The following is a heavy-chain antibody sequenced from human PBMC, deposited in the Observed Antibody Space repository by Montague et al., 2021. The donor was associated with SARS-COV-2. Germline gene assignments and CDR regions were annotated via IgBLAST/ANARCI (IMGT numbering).Heavy chain of an antibody. CDR3: ARRPPNGSWCLDL. CDR1: GGPISSHY. Sequence: SETLSLTCTVSGGPISSHYWTWIRQPPGKGLEWIGYIYYTGSTNYNPSLKSRVAISVDTSKNQFSLSLRSVTAADTAVYYCARRPPNGSWCLDLWGRGTLVTVSS. V-gene: IGHV4-59*11. J-gene: IGHJ2*01. D-gene: IGHD2-8*01. CDR2: IYYTGST.